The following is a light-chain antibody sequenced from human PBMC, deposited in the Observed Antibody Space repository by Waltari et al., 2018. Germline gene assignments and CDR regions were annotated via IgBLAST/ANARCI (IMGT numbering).Light chain of an antibody. J-gene: IGKJ1*01. CDR1: QSVSSN. V-gene: IGKV3-15*01. CDR3: QQYYSYPPT. Sequence: EIVMTQSPATLSVSPGERATLSCRASQSVSSNLAWYQQKPGQAPRLLIYGASTRATGIPARFSGSGSGTDFTLTISCLQSEDFATYYCQQYYSYPPTFGQGTKVEIK. CDR2: GAS.